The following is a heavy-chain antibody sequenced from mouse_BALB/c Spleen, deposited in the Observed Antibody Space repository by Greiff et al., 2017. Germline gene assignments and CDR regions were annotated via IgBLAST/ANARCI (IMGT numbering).Heavy chain of an antibody. Sequence: QVQLKESGPGLVAPSQSLSITCTVSGFSLTSYGVSWVRQPPGKGLEWLGMIWGDGSTDYNSALKSRLSISKDNSKSQVFLKMNSLQTDDTARYYCARDGGRGFLDYWGQGTTLTVSS. V-gene: IGHV2-6-7*01. CDR1: GFSLTSYG. J-gene: IGHJ2*01. CDR2: IWGDGST. D-gene: IGHD3-3*01. CDR3: ARDGGRGFLDY.